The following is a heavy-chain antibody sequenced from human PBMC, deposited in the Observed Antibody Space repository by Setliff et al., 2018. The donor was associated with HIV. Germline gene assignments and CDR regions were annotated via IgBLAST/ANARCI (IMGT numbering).Heavy chain of an antibody. CDR1: GVSTSGHF. CDR3: ARLIHTGLLYFDY. D-gene: IGHD2-8*02. CDR2: IYTSGTT. Sequence: PSETLSLTCFVSGVSTSGHFWGWIRQPPGKGLEWIGYIYTSGTTEYNPSLDSRVTISVDTSRDQFFLNLRSVTAADTALYFCARLIHTGLLYFDYWGLGMLVTVSS. J-gene: IGHJ4*02. V-gene: IGHV4-4*09.